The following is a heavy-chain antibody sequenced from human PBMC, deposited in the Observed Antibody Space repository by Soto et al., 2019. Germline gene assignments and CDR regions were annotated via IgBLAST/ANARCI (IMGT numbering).Heavy chain of an antibody. J-gene: IGHJ4*02. CDR3: SRDPHY. Sequence: QVQLQESGPGLVEPSQTLSLTCTVSGGSISSGGYYWSWVRQHPGKGLEWIGYIYNSVSTYYKPSLNSRVSISVDKSKNQFSLKLSSVTAADTAVYYCSRDPHYWGQGTLVTVSS. CDR2: IYNSVST. V-gene: IGHV4-31*03. CDR1: GGSISSGGYY.